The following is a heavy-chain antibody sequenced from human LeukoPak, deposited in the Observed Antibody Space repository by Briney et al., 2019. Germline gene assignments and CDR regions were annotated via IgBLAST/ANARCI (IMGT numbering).Heavy chain of an antibody. CDR2: IRSKANNYAT. D-gene: IGHD6-19*01. J-gene: IGHJ4*02. V-gene: IGHV3-73*01. CDR3: TTQYSNGPPGY. Sequence: GSLRLSCAASGFTFSGSAMHWVRQASGKGLEWVGRIRSKANNYATVYAASVKDRFTISRDDSRNTAYLQMNSLKTEDTAVYYCTTQYSNGPPGYWGQGTLVTVSS. CDR1: GFTFSGSA.